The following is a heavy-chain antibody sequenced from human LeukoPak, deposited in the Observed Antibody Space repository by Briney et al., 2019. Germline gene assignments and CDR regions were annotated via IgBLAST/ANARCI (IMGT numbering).Heavy chain of an antibody. J-gene: IGHJ1*01. Sequence: GGSLRLSCAASGFTFSSYAMSWVRQAPGKGLEWASAISGSGGSTYYADSVKGRFTISRDNSKNTLYLQMNSLRAEDTAVYYCAKSPPYSYGWGYFQHWGQGTLVTVSS. V-gene: IGHV3-23*01. D-gene: IGHD5-18*01. CDR1: GFTFSSYA. CDR2: ISGSGGST. CDR3: AKSPPYSYGWGYFQH.